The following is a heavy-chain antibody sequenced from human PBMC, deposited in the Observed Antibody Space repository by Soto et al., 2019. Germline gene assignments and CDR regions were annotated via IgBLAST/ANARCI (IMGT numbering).Heavy chain of an antibody. Sequence: PSETLSLTCAVYGGSFSGYYWSWIRQPPGKGLEWIGEINHSGSTNYNPSLKSRVTISVDTSKNQFSLKLSSVTAADTAVYYCASHWGTPDPPLRSTSSVYPRRYYYYGMDVWGQGTTVTVSS. CDR1: GGSFSGYY. V-gene: IGHV4-34*01. J-gene: IGHJ6*02. CDR3: ASHWGTPDPPLRSTSSVYPRRYYYYGMDV. D-gene: IGHD2-2*01. CDR2: INHSGST.